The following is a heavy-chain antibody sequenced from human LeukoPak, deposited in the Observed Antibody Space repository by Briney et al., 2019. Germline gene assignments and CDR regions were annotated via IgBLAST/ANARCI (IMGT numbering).Heavy chain of an antibody. CDR2: IYTDGST. D-gene: IGHD4/OR15-4a*01. CDR3: ARDRPYGGLNGFDY. J-gene: IGHJ4*02. CDR1: GFFVSNDY. V-gene: IGHV3-53*01. Sequence: GSLRLACAASGFFVSNDYMNWVRQAPGKGLEWVSIIYTDGSTYYADSVRGRFTISRDNSKNTLYLQMNSLTADDTAVYYCARDRPYGGLNGFDYWGQGTLVTVST.